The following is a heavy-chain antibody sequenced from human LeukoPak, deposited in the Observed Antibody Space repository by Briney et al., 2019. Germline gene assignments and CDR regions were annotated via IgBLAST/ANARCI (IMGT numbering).Heavy chain of an antibody. D-gene: IGHD3-22*01. V-gene: IGHV4-38-2*02. CDR1: GYSISNGYY. CDR3: ASLTTADAFDI. CDR2: VYHGGNT. Sequence: SETLSLTCTVSGYSISNGYYWDWIRQPPGKGLEFIGSVYHGGNTYYKASLKSRVTISLDTSKNQFSLKLSSVTAADTAVFYCASLTTADAFDIWGQGTMVTVSS. J-gene: IGHJ3*02.